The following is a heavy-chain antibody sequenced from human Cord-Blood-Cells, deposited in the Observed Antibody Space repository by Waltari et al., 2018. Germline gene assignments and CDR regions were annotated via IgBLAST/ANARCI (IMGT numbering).Heavy chain of an antibody. CDR3: ATDRRDGYNYGDAFDI. Sequence: QVQLVQSGAEVKKPGASVKVSCKVSGYTLTELSMHWVRQAPGKGLEWMGGFDPEDGETIYAQKFQGRVTMPEDTSTDTAYMELSSLRSEDTAVYYCATDRRDGYNYGDAFDIWGQGTMVTVSS. V-gene: IGHV1-24*01. D-gene: IGHD5-12*01. CDR1: GYTLTELS. CDR2: FDPEDGET. J-gene: IGHJ3*02.